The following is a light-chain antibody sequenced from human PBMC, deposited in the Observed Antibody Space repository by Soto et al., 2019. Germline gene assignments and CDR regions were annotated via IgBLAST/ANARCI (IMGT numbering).Light chain of an antibody. V-gene: IGKV3D-20*02. J-gene: IGKJ5*01. Sequence: EIVLTQSPGTLSLSPGERATLSCRAGQSVPSNYVAWYQHKPGQAPRLLIFGASTTATGIPDRFSGSGSGTDFTLTISRLEPEDFAVYYCQQRSDWGITFAQGTRLEIK. CDR3: QQRSDWGIT. CDR2: GAS. CDR1: QSVPSNY.